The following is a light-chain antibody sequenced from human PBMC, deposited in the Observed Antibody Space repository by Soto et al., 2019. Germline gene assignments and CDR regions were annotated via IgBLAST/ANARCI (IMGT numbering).Light chain of an antibody. CDR3: QQYYRSSIT. Sequence: AIQMTQSPSSLSASVGDRVTITCRASQDIRNDLGWYQQKPGKAPKLLIYDASTLERGVPSRFSGTGSGTDFTLTISSLQPDDFATYYCQQYYRSSITFGQGTRLEIK. CDR2: DAS. V-gene: IGKV1-13*02. J-gene: IGKJ5*01. CDR1: QDIRND.